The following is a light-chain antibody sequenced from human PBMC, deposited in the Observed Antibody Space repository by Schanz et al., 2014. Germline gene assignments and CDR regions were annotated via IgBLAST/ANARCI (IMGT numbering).Light chain of an antibody. CDR2: EGT. V-gene: IGLV2-14*02. J-gene: IGLJ3*02. Sequence: QSALTQPASVSGSPGQSITISCTGTSSDVGSYNLVSWYQQHPGKAPKLMIYEGTKRPSGVSDRFSGSKSANTASLTISGLQAEDEADYYCSSYTITTTWVFGGGTQLTVL. CDR3: SSYTITTTWV. CDR1: SSDVGSYNL.